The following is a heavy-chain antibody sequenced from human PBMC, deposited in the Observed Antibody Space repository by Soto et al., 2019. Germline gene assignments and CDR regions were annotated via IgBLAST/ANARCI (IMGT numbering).Heavy chain of an antibody. D-gene: IGHD5-18*01. Sequence: ASVKVSCKASGGTLSSYAISWVRQAPGQGLEWMGGIIPIFGTANYAQKFQGRVTITADESTSTAYMELSSLRSEDTAVYYCASFKDTAMVMSVFPYYYYGMDVWGQGTTVTV. CDR3: ASFKDTAMVMSVFPYYYYGMDV. CDR1: GGTLSSYA. CDR2: IIPIFGTA. V-gene: IGHV1-69*13. J-gene: IGHJ6*02.